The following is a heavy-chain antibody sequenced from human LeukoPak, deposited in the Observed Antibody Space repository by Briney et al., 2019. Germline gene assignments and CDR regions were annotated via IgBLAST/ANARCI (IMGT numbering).Heavy chain of an antibody. V-gene: IGHV1-69*05. CDR3: AASSEWIAAAGN. Sequence: SVKVSCKASGGTFSSYAISWVRQAPGQGLEWMGRIIPIFGTANYAQKFQGRVTITTDESTSTAYMELSSLRSEDTAVYYCAASSEWIAAAGNWGQGTLVTVSS. J-gene: IGHJ4*02. CDR1: GGTFSSYA. CDR2: IIPIFGTA. D-gene: IGHD6-13*01.